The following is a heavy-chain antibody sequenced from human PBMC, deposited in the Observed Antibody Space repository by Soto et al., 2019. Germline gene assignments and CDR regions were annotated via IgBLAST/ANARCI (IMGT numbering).Heavy chain of an antibody. D-gene: IGHD3-10*01. J-gene: IGHJ6*02. Sequence: QVQLVQSGAEVKKPGSSVKVSCKASGGTFSSYAISWVRQAPGQGLEWMGGIIPIFGTADYAQKFQGRVTITAGESTSTAYMELTSLRSEDTAVYYCALHYGSGSNYYYYGMDVWGQGTTVTVS. V-gene: IGHV1-69*12. CDR3: ALHYGSGSNYYYYGMDV. CDR2: IIPIFGTA. CDR1: GGTFSSYA.